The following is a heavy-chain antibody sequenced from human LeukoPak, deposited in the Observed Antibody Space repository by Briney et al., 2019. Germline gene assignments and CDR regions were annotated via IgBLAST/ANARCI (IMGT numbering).Heavy chain of an antibody. J-gene: IGHJ6*03. CDR1: GGTFSSYA. CDR2: IIPIFGTA. D-gene: IGHD2-2*01. Sequence: SVKVSCKASGGTFSSYAISWVRQAPGQGLEWMGGIIPIFGTANYAQKFQGRVTITADESTSTAYMELSSLRSEDTAVYYCAGGDIVVVPASYYYYYYMDVWGKGTTVTVSS. CDR3: AGGDIVVVPASYYYYYYMDV. V-gene: IGHV1-69*13.